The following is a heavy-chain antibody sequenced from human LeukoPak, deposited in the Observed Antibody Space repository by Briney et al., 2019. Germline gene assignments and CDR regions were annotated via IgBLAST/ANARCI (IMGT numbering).Heavy chain of an antibody. V-gene: IGHV4-34*01. J-gene: IGHJ4*02. CDR1: AASFSGHY. Sequence: PSETLSLTCAVSAASFSGHYWNWIRQPPGKGLEWIGEINHGGSTNYNPSLKSRATISVDTSQNQFSLRLSSVTAADTAVYYCARGRYVTTRGGAAAGFLDYWGQGTLVTVSS. D-gene: IGHD6-13*01. CDR3: ARGRYVTTRGGAAAGFLDY. CDR2: INHGGST.